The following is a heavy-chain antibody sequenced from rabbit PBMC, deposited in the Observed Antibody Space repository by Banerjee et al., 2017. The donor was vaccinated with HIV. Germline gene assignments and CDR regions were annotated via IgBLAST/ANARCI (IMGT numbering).Heavy chain of an antibody. D-gene: IGHD4-1*01. CDR3: ARDLAGVIGWNFNL. CDR1: GFSFNNKYV. J-gene: IGHJ4*01. CDR2: IYAGSSSNT. Sequence: QQQLEESGGGLVKPEGSLTLTCTASGFSFNNKYVMCWVRQAPGKGLEWIACIYAGSSSNTYYANWAKGRFTISKTSSTTVTLQMTSLTAADTATHFCARDLAGVIGWNFNLWGPGTLVTVS. V-gene: IGHV1S45*01.